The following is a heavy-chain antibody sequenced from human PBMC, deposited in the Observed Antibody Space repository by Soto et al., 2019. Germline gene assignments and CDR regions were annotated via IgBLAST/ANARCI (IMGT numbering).Heavy chain of an antibody. V-gene: IGHV4-39*01. J-gene: IGHJ4*02. CDR3: ARLGEVVVAASFDY. CDR1: GGSIRSSSYY. D-gene: IGHD2-15*01. CDR2: IYYSGST. Sequence: QLQLQESGPGLVKPSETLSLICTVSGGSIRSSSYYWGWIRQPPGKGLEWIGSIYYSGSTYYNTSLKSRVTISVDTSKNQFSLKLNSVTAADTAVYYCARLGEVVVAASFDYWGQGTLVTVSS.